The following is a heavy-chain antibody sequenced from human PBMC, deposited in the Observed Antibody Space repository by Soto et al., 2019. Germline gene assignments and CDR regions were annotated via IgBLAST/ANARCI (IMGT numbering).Heavy chain of an antibody. D-gene: IGHD2-2*01. CDR2: IIPIFGTA. J-gene: IGHJ6*02. CDR1: GGTFSSYA. V-gene: IGHV1-69*01. CDR3: ARGAYCSSTSCYYYYGMDV. Sequence: QVQLVQSGAEVKKPGSSVKVSCKASGGTFSSYAISWVRQAPGQGLEWMGGIIPIFGTANYAQKFQGRVTITEDESTSTAYMELSSLRSEDTAVYYCARGAYCSSTSCYYYYGMDVWGQGTTVTVSS.